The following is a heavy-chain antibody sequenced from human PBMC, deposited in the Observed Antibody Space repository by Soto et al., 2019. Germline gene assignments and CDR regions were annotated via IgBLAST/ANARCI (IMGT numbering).Heavy chain of an antibody. D-gene: IGHD2-21*02. CDR1: GFTFSDYY. CDR3: ARAYCGGDCYHDAFDI. CDR2: ISSSGSTI. J-gene: IGHJ3*02. V-gene: IGHV3-11*01. Sequence: GESLKISCAASGFTFSDYYMSWIRQAPGKGLEWVSYISSSGSTIYYADSVKGRFTISRDNAKNSLYLQMNSLRAEDTAVYYCARAYCGGDCYHDAFDIWGQGTMVTVSS.